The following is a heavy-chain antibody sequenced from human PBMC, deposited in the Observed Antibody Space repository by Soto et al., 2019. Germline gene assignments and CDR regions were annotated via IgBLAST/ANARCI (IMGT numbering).Heavy chain of an antibody. J-gene: IGHJ6*02. Sequence: ETLSLTCTVSGGSISSYYWSWIRQPPGKGLEWIGYIYYSGGAKYNPSVKRRVSISVDTSKNQFSLNLSSVTAADTAVYYCTRDGDGRMTTNPYYYYGMDVWGPGITVTVSS. CDR2: IYYSGGA. CDR3: TRDGDGRMTTNPYYYYGMDV. D-gene: IGHD2-21*02. V-gene: IGHV4-59*01. CDR1: GGSISSYY.